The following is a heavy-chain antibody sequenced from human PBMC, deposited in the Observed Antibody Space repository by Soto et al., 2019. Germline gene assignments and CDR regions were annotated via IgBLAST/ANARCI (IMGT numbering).Heavy chain of an antibody. CDR2: ISGSGGST. CDR1: GFTFSSYA. CDR3: AKDRAAMGMWGKYYFDY. Sequence: EVQLLESGGGLVQPGGSLRLSCAASGFTFSSYAMSWVRQAPGKGLEWVSAISGSGGSTYYADSVKGRFTISRDNSKNTLYLQMNSLRAEDTAVYYCAKDRAAMGMWGKYYFDYWGQGTLVTVSS. J-gene: IGHJ4*02. V-gene: IGHV3-23*01. D-gene: IGHD2-2*01.